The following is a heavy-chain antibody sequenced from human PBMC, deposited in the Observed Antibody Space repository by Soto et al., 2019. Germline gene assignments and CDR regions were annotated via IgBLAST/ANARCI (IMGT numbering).Heavy chain of an antibody. V-gene: IGHV1-46*01. CDR2: INPSSGST. CDR1: GYAFTSYY. J-gene: IGHJ4*02. CDR3: ARLRHDSSGYDC. Sequence: SVKVSCEASGYAFTSYYMHWVREAPVQGLEWMGIINPSSGSTSYAQKFQGRVTMTRDTSTSTVYMELSSLRSEDTAVYYCARLRHDSSGYDCWGQGTLVTVPQ. D-gene: IGHD3-22*01.